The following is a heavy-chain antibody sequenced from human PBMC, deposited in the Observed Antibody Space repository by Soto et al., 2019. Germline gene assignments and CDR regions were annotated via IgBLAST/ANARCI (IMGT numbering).Heavy chain of an antibody. CDR1: GYTLTELS. CDR3: ATEHYSSSWSPYYFDY. J-gene: IGHJ4*02. D-gene: IGHD6-13*01. Sequence: ASVKVSCKVSGYTLTELSMHWVRQAPGKGLEWMGGFDPEDGETIYAQKFQGRVTMTEDTSTDTAYMELSSLRSEDTAVYYCATEHYSSSWSPYYFDYWGQGTLVTSPQ. V-gene: IGHV1-24*01. CDR2: FDPEDGET.